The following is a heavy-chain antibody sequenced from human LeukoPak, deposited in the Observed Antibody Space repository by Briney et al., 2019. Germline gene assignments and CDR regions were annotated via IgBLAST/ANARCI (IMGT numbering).Heavy chain of an antibody. J-gene: IGHJ4*02. Sequence: GASVKVSCKASGYTFTGYYIHWVRQAPGQGPEWMGWINPNGGDTYYAQMFQGRVTMTRDTSITTAYMELSRLRPDDRAVYYCAREAHGSGTYYSDYWGQGTLVTVSS. CDR3: AREAHGSGTYYSDY. V-gene: IGHV1-2*02. CDR1: GYTFTGYY. CDR2: INPNGGDT. D-gene: IGHD3-10*01.